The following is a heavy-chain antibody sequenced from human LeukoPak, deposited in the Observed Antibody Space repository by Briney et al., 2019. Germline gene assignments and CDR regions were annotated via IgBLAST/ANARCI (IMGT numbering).Heavy chain of an antibody. CDR3: AKGHWSGSLLDI. Sequence: GRTLRLSCAASGFTFTRYAMSCVRHAPAKALECLSAISGSGGSTYYADSVKGRFTLSRDSSNNTLYLQMNRPRPEDTAVYYCAKGHWSGSLLDICGQGTTVTASS. V-gene: IGHV3-23*01. CDR1: GFTFTRYA. D-gene: IGHD3-3*01. J-gene: IGHJ3*02. CDR2: ISGSGGST.